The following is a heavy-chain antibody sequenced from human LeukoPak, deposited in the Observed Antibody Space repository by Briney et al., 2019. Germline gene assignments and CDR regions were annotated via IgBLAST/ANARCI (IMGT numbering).Heavy chain of an antibody. Sequence: GASVKVSCKASGGTFSSYAISWVRQAPGQGLEWMGGIIPIFGTANYAQKFQGRVTITADESTSTAYMELSSLRSEDTAVYYCARGSPTASYCSSTSCSRGYYYYYYMDVWGKGTTVTISS. CDR1: GGTFSSYA. CDR2: IIPIFGTA. CDR3: ARGSPTASYCSSTSCSRGYYYYYYMDV. J-gene: IGHJ6*03. D-gene: IGHD2-2*01. V-gene: IGHV1-69*13.